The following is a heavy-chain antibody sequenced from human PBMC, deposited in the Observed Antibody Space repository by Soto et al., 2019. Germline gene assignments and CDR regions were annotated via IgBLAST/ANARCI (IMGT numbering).Heavy chain of an antibody. V-gene: IGHV3-33*01. CDR2: IWYDGSNK. CDR1: GFTFSSYG. D-gene: IGHD1-7*01. Sequence: HPGGSLRLSCAASGFTFSSYGMHWVRQAPGKGLEWVAVIWYDGSNKYYADSVKGRFTISRDNSKNTLYLQMNSLRAEDTAVYYCARADWNYPFDYWGQGTLVTVSS. CDR3: ARADWNYPFDY. J-gene: IGHJ4*02.